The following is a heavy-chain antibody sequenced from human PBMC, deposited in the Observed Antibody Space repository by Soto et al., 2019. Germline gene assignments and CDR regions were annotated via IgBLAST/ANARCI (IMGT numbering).Heavy chain of an antibody. D-gene: IGHD4-17*01. V-gene: IGHV3-21*01. CDR2: ISSSSSYI. J-gene: IGHJ5*02. CDR1: GFTFSSYA. Sequence: EVQLLESGGGLVQPGGSLRLSCAASGFTFSSYAMSWVRQAPGKGLEWVSAISSSSSYIYYADSVKGRFTISRDNAKNSLYLQMNSLRAEDTAVYYCARSPVDYGDLNWFDPWGQGTLVTVSS. CDR3: ARSPVDYGDLNWFDP.